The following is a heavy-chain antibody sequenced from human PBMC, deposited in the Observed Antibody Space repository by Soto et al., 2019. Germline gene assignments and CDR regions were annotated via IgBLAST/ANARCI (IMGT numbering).Heavy chain of an antibody. J-gene: IGHJ5*02. CDR3: AGQGGSRLNWFDP. CDR2: ISSSTI. V-gene: IGHV3-48*01. D-gene: IGHD6-13*01. CDR1: GFTFRTYS. Sequence: EVQLVESGGGLVQPGGSLRLSCAASGFTFRTYSMNWVRQAPGKGLEWVSYISSSTIYYADSVKGRFTISRDNAKNSLYLQMNSLRAEDTAVYYCAGQGGSRLNWFDPWGQGTLVTVSS.